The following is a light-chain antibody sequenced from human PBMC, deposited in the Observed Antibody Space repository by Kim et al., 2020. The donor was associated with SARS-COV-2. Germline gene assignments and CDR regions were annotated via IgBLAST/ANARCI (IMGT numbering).Light chain of an antibody. J-gene: IGLJ2*01. CDR3: QSYDSSLSGHVV. CDR2: VNS. CDR1: SSNIGAGYD. V-gene: IGLV1-40*01. Sequence: VTISCTWSSSNIGAGYDVHWYQQLPRTAPKLLIYVNSNRPSGVPDRFSVSKSDSSASLAITGLQAEDEADYYCQSYDSSLSGHVVFGGGTQLTVL.